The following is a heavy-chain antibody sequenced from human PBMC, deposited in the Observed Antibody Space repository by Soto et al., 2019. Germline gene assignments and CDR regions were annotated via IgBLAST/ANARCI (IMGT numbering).Heavy chain of an antibody. CDR2: ISGSGGST. J-gene: IGHJ1*01. D-gene: IGHD2-21*02. V-gene: IGHV3-23*01. CDR1: GLTLSRYP. Sequence: SCEPCGLTLSRYPMSSVRQATGKGLEWVSAISGSGGSTYYADSVKGRFTISRDNSKNTLYLQMNSLRAEDTAVYYCANRLAYCGGDCYRAEYFQHWGQGTLVTVSS. CDR3: ANRLAYCGGDCYRAEYFQH.